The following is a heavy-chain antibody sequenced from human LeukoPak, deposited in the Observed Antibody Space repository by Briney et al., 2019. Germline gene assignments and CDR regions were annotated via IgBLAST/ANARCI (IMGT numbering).Heavy chain of an antibody. D-gene: IGHD3-22*01. Sequence: GGSLRLSCAASAFTFSTYWMHWVRQAPGKGLVWVSRIDPHGTITFYADSVKGRFTISRDNSKNTLYLQMNSLRAEDTAVYYCANPSRGYYDSSGPVTYYYGMDVWGQGTTVTVSS. CDR1: AFTFSTYW. V-gene: IGHV3-74*01. CDR2: IDPHGTIT. J-gene: IGHJ6*02. CDR3: ANPSRGYYDSSGPVTYYYGMDV.